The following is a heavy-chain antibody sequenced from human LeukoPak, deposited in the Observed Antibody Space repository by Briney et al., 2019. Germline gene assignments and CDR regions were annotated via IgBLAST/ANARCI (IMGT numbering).Heavy chain of an antibody. CDR1: GFMFHDYA. CDR3: ARESESSGWYDY. CDR2: ISGDGGST. J-gene: IGHJ4*02. V-gene: IGHV3-43*02. D-gene: IGHD6-19*01. Sequence: GGSLGLSCAGPGFMFHDYAIHWVRQAPGKGLEWVSLISGDGGSTFHADSVKGRFTISRDNSKNSLYLQMNSLRSDDTALYYCARESESSGWYDYWGQGTLVTVSS.